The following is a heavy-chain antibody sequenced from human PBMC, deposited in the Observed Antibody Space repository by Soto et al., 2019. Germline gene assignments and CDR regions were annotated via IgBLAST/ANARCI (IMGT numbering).Heavy chain of an antibody. Sequence: EVQLVESGGGLVQPGGSLRLSCAVSGFTLSDHYIDWVRQAPGKGLEWVGRSRDKPQGYSTAYAASVKGRFTTSRDESKNSAYLQMNSVKTEDTAVYYCVRATYFSDSSGYTRGLDYWGQGTLVTVSS. CDR3: VRATYFSDSSGYTRGLDY. D-gene: IGHD3-22*01. V-gene: IGHV3-72*01. J-gene: IGHJ4*02. CDR1: GFTLSDHY. CDR2: SRDKPQGYST.